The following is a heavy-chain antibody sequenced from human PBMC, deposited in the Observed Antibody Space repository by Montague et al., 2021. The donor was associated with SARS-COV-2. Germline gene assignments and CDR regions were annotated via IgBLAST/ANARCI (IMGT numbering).Heavy chain of an antibody. J-gene: IGHJ6*02. CDR2: IYYSGST. CDR1: GGSISSYY. V-gene: IGHV4-59*01. Sequence: SETLSLTCTVSGGSISSYYWSWIRQPPGKGMEWIGYIYYSGSTNYNPSLNSRVTISVDTSKNQFSLKLSSVTAADTAVYYCARDLLDVWGQGTTVTVSS. CDR3: ARDLLDV.